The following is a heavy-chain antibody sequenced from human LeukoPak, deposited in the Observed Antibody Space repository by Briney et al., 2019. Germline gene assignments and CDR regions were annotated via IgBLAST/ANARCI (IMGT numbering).Heavy chain of an antibody. CDR3: ARDGGAGTPLDH. D-gene: IGHD3-16*01. V-gene: IGHV3-23*01. CDR1: GFTFSSYG. CDR2: ISGSGGST. J-gene: IGHJ4*02. Sequence: GGTLRLSCAASGFTFSSYGMSWVRQAPGKGLEWVSAISGSGGSTYYADSVKGRFTISRDNAKNTVYLQMNSLTDEDTAMYYCARDGGAGTPLDHWGQGALVTVSS.